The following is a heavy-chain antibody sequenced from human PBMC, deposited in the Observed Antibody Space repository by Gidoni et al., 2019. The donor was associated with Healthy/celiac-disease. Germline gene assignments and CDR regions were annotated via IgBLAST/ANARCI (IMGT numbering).Heavy chain of an antibody. CDR1: GGPFSSYA. CDR2: IIPIFGTA. D-gene: IGHD3-16*01. J-gene: IGHJ3*02. V-gene: IGHV1-69*01. CDR3: AREGNWGDAFDI. Sequence: QVQLVQSGAEVKKPGSSVKVSCKAYGGPFSSYAISWVRQAPGQGLDWMGGIIPIFGTAKYAQKFQGRVTITAYESTSTAYMELSSLRSEDTAVYYCAREGNWGDAFDIWGQGTMVTVSS.